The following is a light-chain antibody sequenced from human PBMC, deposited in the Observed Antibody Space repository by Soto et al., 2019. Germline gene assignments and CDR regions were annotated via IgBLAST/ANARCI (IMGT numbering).Light chain of an antibody. CDR2: SNN. CDR3: AAWDDSLNGHV. Sequence: QSVLTQPPSASGTPGQRVTISCSGSSSNIGSNTVNWYQQLTGTAPKLLIYSNNQRPSGVPDRFSGSKSGTSASLAISGLQSEDEADYYCAAWDDSLNGHVFGTGTKVTV. J-gene: IGLJ1*01. CDR1: SSNIGSNT. V-gene: IGLV1-44*01.